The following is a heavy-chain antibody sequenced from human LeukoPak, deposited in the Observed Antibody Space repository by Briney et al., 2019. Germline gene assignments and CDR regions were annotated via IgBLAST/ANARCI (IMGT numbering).Heavy chain of an antibody. V-gene: IGHV4-39*01. D-gene: IGHD6-6*01. J-gene: IGHJ4*02. CDR3: ARRVAARPEGDY. CDR1: GGSFTSSSYY. CDR2: IYHSGST. Sequence: AETLSLTCPVSGGSFTSSSYYWGWIRQPPGKGLEWIGSIYHSGSTYYNPSLKSRVTISVDTSKNQFSLKLSSVTAADTAVYYCARRVAARPEGDYWGQGTLVTVSS.